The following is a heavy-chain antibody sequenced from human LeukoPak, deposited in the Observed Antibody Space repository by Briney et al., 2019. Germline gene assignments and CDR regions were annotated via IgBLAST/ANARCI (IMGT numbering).Heavy chain of an antibody. CDR3: ARLGRDSSGYYFDY. J-gene: IGHJ4*02. CDR2: INPNSGGT. Sequence: GASVKVSCKASGYTFTGYYMHWVRQAPGQGLEWMGWINPNSGGTNYAQKFQGWVTMTRDTSISTAYMELSRLRSDDTAVYHCARLGRDSSGYYFDYWGQGTLVTVSS. D-gene: IGHD3-22*01. CDR1: GYTFTGYY. V-gene: IGHV1-2*04.